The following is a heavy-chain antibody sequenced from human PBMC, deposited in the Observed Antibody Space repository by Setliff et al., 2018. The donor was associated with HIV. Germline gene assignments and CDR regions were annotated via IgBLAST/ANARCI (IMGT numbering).Heavy chain of an antibody. Sequence: KPSETLSLTCTVSGGSISSYYWNWIRQPAGKGLEWIGRIYTTGRANNNPSLKSRVTMSVDTSNNQFSLELTSVTAADTAVYYCARGTRYNGDGNPNWFDPWGQGTLVTVSS. D-gene: IGHD1-1*01. CDR2: IYTTGRA. CDR3: ARGTRYNGDGNPNWFDP. J-gene: IGHJ5*02. CDR1: GGSISSYY. V-gene: IGHV4-4*07.